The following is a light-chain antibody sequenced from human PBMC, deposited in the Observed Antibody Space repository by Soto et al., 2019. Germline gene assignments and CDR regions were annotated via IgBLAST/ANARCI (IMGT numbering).Light chain of an antibody. V-gene: IGKV3-20*01. CDR3: QQYGYLVT. Sequence: IVLTHSPGTLSLSPGERATLSFRASLTISYNYLAWYQQKAGQAPRLVIFGASSRATGIPDRFSGSGSGTDFTLTISRLEPEDFAMYYCQQYGYLVTFGGGTKVDIK. CDR2: GAS. J-gene: IGKJ4*01. CDR1: LTISYNY.